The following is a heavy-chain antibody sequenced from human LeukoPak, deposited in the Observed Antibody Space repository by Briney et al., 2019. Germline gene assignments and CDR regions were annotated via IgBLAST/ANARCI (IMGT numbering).Heavy chain of an antibody. D-gene: IGHD3-10*01. CDR1: GFTFSNYD. V-gene: IGHV3-23*01. Sequence: GGSLRLSCAASGFTFSNYDMTWVRQAPRKGLEWVSSISGSGNRTYYTDSVKGRFTISRDNSKNTLYLQMNSLGAEDTAVYYCAKGGGSWYFDYWGQGNLVTVSS. J-gene: IGHJ4*02. CDR2: ISGSGNRT. CDR3: AKGGGSWYFDY.